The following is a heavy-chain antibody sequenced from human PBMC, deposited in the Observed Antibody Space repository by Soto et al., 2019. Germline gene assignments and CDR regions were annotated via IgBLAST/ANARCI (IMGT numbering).Heavy chain of an antibody. CDR3: ARVGQDILPGYCFFDP. Sequence: ASVKVSCKASGSTFTSYDINWVRQATGQGLEWMGWMNPNSGNTGYAQKFQGRVTMTRNTSISTAYMELSSLRSEDTAVYYCARVGQDILPGYCFFDPWGQGTLVTVSS. V-gene: IGHV1-8*01. CDR2: MNPNSGNT. CDR1: GSTFTSYD. J-gene: IGHJ5*02. D-gene: IGHD3-9*01.